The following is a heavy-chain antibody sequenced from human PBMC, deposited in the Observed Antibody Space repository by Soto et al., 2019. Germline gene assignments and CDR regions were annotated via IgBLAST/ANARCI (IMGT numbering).Heavy chain of an antibody. V-gene: IGHV1-69*08. CDR1: GGTFSSHT. CDR3: ARPDFGDYWYFYL. CDR2: IIPALGTA. Sequence: ASVKVSCKASGGTFSSHTFSWVRQAPGQGLEWMGRIIPALGTATYAQKFQGRVTITADESATTVYMELNSLRSEDTAVYYCARPDFGDYWYFYLWGRGTLVTVSS. J-gene: IGHJ2*01. D-gene: IGHD4-17*01.